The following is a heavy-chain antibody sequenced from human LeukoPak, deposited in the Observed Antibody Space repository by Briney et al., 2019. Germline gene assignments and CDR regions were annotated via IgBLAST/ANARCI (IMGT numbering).Heavy chain of an antibody. CDR1: GGSISSGGYY. D-gene: IGHD5-18*01. J-gene: IGHJ4*02. CDR2: IYHSGST. CDR3: ARADTAMVPYFDH. Sequence: SETLSLTCTVSGGSISSGGYYWSWIRQPPGKGLEWIGYIYHSGSTYYNPSLKSRVAISVDRSKNQFSLKLSSVTAADTAVYYCARADTAMVPYFDHWGQGTLVTVSS. V-gene: IGHV4-30-2*01.